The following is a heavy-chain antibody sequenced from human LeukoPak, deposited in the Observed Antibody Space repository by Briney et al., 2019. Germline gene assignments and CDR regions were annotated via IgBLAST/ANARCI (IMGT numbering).Heavy chain of an antibody. Sequence: SVKVSCKASGGAFSSYAISWVRQAPGQGLEWMGGIIPIFGTANYAQKFQGRVTITADESTSTAYMELSSLRSEDTAVYYCARDLGKTYSSSQYFDYWGQGTLVTVSS. D-gene: IGHD6-6*01. CDR2: IIPIFGTA. CDR1: GGAFSSYA. J-gene: IGHJ4*02. V-gene: IGHV1-69*13. CDR3: ARDLGKTYSSSQYFDY.